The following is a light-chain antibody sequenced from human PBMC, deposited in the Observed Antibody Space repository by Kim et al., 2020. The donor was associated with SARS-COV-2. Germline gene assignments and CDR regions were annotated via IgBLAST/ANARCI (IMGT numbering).Light chain of an antibody. V-gene: IGLV2-14*03. J-gene: IGLJ1*01. CDR1: TMDGGGYNN. CDR3: SSYASSNTLCV. Sequence: TICCTGTTMDGGGYNNVSWYQQHPGKAPNLMLYDVSWRPPGGSNRVSGSKSGNTASLTISGLQPEDEADYYCSSYASSNTLCVFGTGTKVTVL. CDR2: DVS.